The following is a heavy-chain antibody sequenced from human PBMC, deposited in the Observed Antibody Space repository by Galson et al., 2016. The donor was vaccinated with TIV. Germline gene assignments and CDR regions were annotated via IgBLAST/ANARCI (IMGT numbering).Heavy chain of an antibody. J-gene: IGHJ4*02. CDR3: ITEGATDPLY. CDR1: GFAFRNAW. V-gene: IGHV3-15*01. D-gene: IGHD1-26*01. CDR2: ISSNFDGGTA. Sequence: LRLSCAASGFAFRNAWLSWVRQAPGKGLEWVGRISSNFDGGTADYGALVKGRFTMSRDDSSNTLSLQMNSLKTEDTAVYFCITEGATDPLYWGKGTLNTVSS.